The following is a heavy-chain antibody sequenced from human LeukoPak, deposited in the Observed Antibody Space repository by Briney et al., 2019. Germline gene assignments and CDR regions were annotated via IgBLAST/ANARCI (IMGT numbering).Heavy chain of an antibody. CDR3: AREVAAAGALDY. CDR2: ISAYNGNT. V-gene: IGHV1-18*01. J-gene: IGHJ4*02. CDR1: RYTFTSYG. Sequence: GASVKVSCKASRYTFTSYGISWVRQAPGQGLEWMGWISAYNGNTNYAQRLQGRVTMTTDTSTSTAYMELRSLRSDDTAVYYCAREVAAAGALDYWGQGTLVTVSS. D-gene: IGHD6-13*01.